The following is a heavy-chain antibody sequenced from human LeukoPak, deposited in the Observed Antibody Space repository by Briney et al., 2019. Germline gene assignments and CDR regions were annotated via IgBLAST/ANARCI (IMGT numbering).Heavy chain of an antibody. J-gene: IGHJ2*01. Sequence: GGSLRLSCAASGFTFSSYGMHWVRQAPGKGLEWVAFIRYDGSNKYYADSVKGRFTISRDNSKNTLYLQMNSLRAEDTAVYYCAKDFGVALKVAYWYFDLWGRGTLVTVSS. D-gene: IGHD3-3*01. CDR1: GFTFSSYG. CDR3: AKDFGVALKVAYWYFDL. CDR2: IRYDGSNK. V-gene: IGHV3-30*02.